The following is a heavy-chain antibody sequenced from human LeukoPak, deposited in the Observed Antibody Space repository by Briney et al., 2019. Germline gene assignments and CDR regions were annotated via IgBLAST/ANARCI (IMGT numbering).Heavy chain of an antibody. Sequence: PGGSLRLSCEVSGFTFDNNDMHWVRQTTGKGLEWVSAIGSAGYTYYADSVRGRFTITRDNAKQSLYLQMNSLRVEDAAVYHCVRQPDSARYGFDYWGRGTQVTVSS. J-gene: IGHJ4*02. CDR1: GFTFDNND. V-gene: IGHV3-13*01. D-gene: IGHD1-14*01. CDR3: VRQPDSARYGFDY. CDR2: IGSAGYT.